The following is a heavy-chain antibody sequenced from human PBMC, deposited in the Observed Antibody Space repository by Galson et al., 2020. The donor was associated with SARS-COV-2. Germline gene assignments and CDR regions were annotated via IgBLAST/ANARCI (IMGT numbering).Heavy chain of an antibody. CDR1: GFTFSSYG. Sequence: GGSLRLSCAAPGFTFSSYGMHWVRQAPGKGLEWVAVISYDGSNKYYADSVKGRFTISRDNSKNTLYLQMNSLRAEDTAVYYCAKKGEPYSSGWYEHFDYWGQGTLVTVSS. CDR3: AKKGEPYSSGWYEHFDY. D-gene: IGHD6-19*01. V-gene: IGHV3-30*18. CDR2: ISYDGSNK. J-gene: IGHJ4*02.